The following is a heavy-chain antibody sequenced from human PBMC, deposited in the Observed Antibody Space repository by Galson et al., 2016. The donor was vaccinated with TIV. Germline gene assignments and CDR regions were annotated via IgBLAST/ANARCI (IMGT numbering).Heavy chain of an antibody. J-gene: IGHJ6*03. D-gene: IGHD3-10*01. CDR1: GGSISSSAYY. Sequence: TMSLTCNVSGGSISSSAYYWSWIRQHPGKGLEWIGNIYNSGSTDYNPPLKSRLSISVDTSKNQLSLRLSSVTAADTAVYYCAGGAIRGGYYMDVWGKGTTVTFSS. CDR3: AGGAIRGGYYMDV. V-gene: IGHV4-31*03. CDR2: IYNSGST.